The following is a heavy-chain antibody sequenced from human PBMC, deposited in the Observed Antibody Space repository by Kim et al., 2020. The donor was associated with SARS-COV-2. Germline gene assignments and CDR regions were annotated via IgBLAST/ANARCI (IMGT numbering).Heavy chain of an antibody. V-gene: IGHV3-21*01. D-gene: IGHD6-13*01. J-gene: IGHJ4*02. Sequence: YADSVKGRFTSSRDHAKNSLYRQMNRLRAEDTAVYYCARVWYSSSWYFDYWGQGTLVTVSS. CDR3: ARVWYSSSWYFDY.